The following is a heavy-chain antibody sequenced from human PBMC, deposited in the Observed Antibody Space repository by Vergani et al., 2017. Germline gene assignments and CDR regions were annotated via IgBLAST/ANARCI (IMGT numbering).Heavy chain of an antibody. CDR2: VCTSGMT. J-gene: IGHJ6*02. V-gene: IGHV4-61*02. Sequence: QVQLQESGPRLVRPSQTLSLTCTVSGGSINTGAYYWSWIRQPAGKGLEWIGRVCTSGMTNYNPSLKSRVTILVDRSKSQLSLKLTSVTAGDTAVYFCARELSYYYGSGSDDYNPYYYEGMDVWGPGTTVTVSS. CDR1: GGSINTGAYY. CDR3: ARELSYYYGSGSDDYNPYYYEGMDV. D-gene: IGHD3-10*01.